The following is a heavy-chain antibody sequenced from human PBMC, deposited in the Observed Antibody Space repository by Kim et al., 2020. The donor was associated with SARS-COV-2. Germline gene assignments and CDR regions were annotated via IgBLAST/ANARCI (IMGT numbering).Heavy chain of an antibody. Sequence: GGSLRLSCAASGFTFSSYAMSWVRQAPGKGLEWVSAISGSGGSTYYADSVKGRFTISRDNSKNTLYLQMNSLRAEDTAVYYCAVITMIVVVIPPRQDAFDIWGQGTMVTVSS. J-gene: IGHJ3*02. CDR3: AVITMIVVVIPPRQDAFDI. CDR2: ISGSGGST. D-gene: IGHD3-22*01. V-gene: IGHV3-23*01. CDR1: GFTFSSYA.